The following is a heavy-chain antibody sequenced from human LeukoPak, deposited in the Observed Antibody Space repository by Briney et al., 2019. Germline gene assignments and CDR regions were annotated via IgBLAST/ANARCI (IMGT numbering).Heavy chain of an antibody. CDR3: AKGGYSGYDSAFDY. D-gene: IGHD5-12*01. CDR1: GFTFNNTW. CDR2: ISYDGSNK. Sequence: GGSLRLSCAASGFTFNNTWMSWVRQAPGKGLEWVAVISYDGSNKYYADSVKGRFTISRDNSKNTLYLQMNSLRAEDTAVYYCAKGGYSGYDSAFDYWGQGTLVTVSS. J-gene: IGHJ4*02. V-gene: IGHV3-30*18.